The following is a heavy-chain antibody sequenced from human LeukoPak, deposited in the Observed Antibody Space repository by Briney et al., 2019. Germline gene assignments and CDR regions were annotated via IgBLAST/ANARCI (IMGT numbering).Heavy chain of an antibody. CDR1: GFTFSSYS. Sequence: GGSPRLSCAASGFTFSSYSLNWVRQAPGKGLEWVSYISSSGSPIYYADSVKGRFTISRDNAKNSLYLQMNSLRAEDTAVYYCARDRLGVTTPNFDYWGQGTLVTVSS. CDR2: ISSSGSPI. CDR3: ARDRLGVTTPNFDY. V-gene: IGHV3-48*01. J-gene: IGHJ4*02. D-gene: IGHD3-10*01.